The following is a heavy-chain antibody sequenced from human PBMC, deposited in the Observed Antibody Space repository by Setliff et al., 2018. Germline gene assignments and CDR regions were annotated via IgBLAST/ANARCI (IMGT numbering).Heavy chain of an antibody. D-gene: IGHD3-16*01. CDR1: GYTFTGHY. CDR3: ARDGGGDSDAFDI. V-gene: IGHV1-2*06. Sequence: RASVKVSCKASGYTFTGHYMYWVRQAPGQGLEWMGRINPSSGATIYAQKFQGRVTMTSDTSISTAYMELGRLRSDDTAVYFCARDGGGDSDAFDIWGQGTMVTVSS. J-gene: IGHJ3*02. CDR2: INPSSGAT.